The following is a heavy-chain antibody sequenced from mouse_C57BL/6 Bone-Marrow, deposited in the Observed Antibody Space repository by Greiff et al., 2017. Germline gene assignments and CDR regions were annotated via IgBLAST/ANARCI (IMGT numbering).Heavy chain of an antibody. CDR1: GYTFTSYW. Sequence: QVQLQQPGAELVMPGASVKLSCKASGYTFTSYWMHWVKQRPGQGLEWIGEIDPSDSYTNYNQKFKGKSTLTVDKSSSTAYMQLSSLTSEDSAVYYGARGPGVAQGTGGYFDYWGQGTTLTVSS. V-gene: IGHV1-69*01. D-gene: IGHD3-2*02. CDR3: ARGPGVAQGTGGYFDY. CDR2: IDPSDSYT. J-gene: IGHJ2*01.